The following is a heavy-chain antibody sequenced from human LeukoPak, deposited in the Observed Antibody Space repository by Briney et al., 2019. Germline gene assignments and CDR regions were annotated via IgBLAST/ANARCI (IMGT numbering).Heavy chain of an antibody. D-gene: IGHD6-13*01. CDR1: GGSFSGYY. J-gene: IGHJ5*02. Sequence: SETLSLTCAVYGGSFSGYYWSWIRQPPGKGLEWIGEINHSGSTNYNPSLKSRVTISVDTSKNQFSLKLSSVTAADTAVYYCARGRKQQLVLRVGWFDPWGQGTLVTVSS. V-gene: IGHV4-34*01. CDR2: INHSGST. CDR3: ARGRKQQLVLRVGWFDP.